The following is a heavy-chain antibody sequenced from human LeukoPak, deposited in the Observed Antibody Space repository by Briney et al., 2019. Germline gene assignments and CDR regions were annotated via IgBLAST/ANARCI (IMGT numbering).Heavy chain of an antibody. Sequence: GGSLRLSCAASGFTFSSFWMSWVRQVPGKGLEWVANIKDDGSENHHVDSVRGRFTIQMNSLRAEDTAVYYCATNGHSHANWGQGTLVTVS. CDR1: GFTFSSFW. D-gene: IGHD2-2*01. J-gene: IGHJ4*02. CDR2: IKDDGSEN. CDR3: ATNGHSHAN. V-gene: IGHV3-7*01.